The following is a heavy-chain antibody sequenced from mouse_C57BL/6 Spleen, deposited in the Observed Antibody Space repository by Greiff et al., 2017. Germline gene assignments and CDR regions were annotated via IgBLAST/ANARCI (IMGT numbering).Heavy chain of an antibody. V-gene: IGHV1-50*01. Sequence: QVQLQQPGAELVKPGASVKLSCKASGYTFTSYWMQWVKQRPGQGLEWIGEIDPSDSYTNYNQKFKGKATLTVDTSSSTAYMQLSSLTSEDSAVYYCATRTGTVFDYWGQGTTLTVSS. CDR3: ATRTGTVFDY. CDR1: GYTFTSYW. CDR2: IDPSDSYT. D-gene: IGHD4-1*01. J-gene: IGHJ2*01.